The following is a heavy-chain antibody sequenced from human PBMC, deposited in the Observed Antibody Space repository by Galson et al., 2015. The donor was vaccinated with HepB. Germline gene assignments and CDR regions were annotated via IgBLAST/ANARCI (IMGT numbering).Heavy chain of an antibody. J-gene: IGHJ4*02. CDR1: GFTVSSNQ. Sequence: SLRLSCAASGFTVSSNQISWVRQAPGKGLEWVSVMYSGGNTYYADSVKGRFTISRDKPKNTLYLQVNSLRVEDTAVYYCAGGSYDFWTNWGQGTLVTVSS. CDR2: MYSGGNT. CDR3: AGGSYDFWTN. V-gene: IGHV3-66*01. D-gene: IGHD3-3*01.